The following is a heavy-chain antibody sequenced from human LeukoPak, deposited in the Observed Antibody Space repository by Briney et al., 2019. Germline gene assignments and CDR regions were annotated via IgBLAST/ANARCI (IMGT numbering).Heavy chain of an antibody. V-gene: IGHV3-48*01. CDR2: ISGSGSAI. Sequence: PGRSLRLSCAASGFTFSSYAMHWVRQAPGKGLEWVSYISGSGSAIYYADSVKGRFTISRDKAKNSLYLQMNSLRAEDTAVFYCARLATPGFYFDSWGQGTLVTVSS. D-gene: IGHD2-15*01. CDR3: ARLATPGFYFDS. J-gene: IGHJ4*02. CDR1: GFTFSSYA.